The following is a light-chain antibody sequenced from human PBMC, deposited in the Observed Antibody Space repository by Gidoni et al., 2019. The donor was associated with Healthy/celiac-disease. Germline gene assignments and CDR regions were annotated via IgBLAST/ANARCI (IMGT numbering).Light chain of an antibody. CDR2: YDS. CDR1: NIGSKS. Sequence: SSVLTQPPSVSGPPGKTARITCGGNNIGSKSVPWYQQKPGQAPVLVIYYDSDRPSGIPERFSGSNSGNTATLTISRVEAGDEADYYCQVWDSSSDHPVFGGGTKLTVL. V-gene: IGLV3-21*04. CDR3: QVWDSSSDHPV. J-gene: IGLJ2*01.